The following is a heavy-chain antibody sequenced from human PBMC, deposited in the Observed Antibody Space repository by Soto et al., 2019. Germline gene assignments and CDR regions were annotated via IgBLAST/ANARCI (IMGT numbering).Heavy chain of an antibody. CDR1: GFTFSSYA. D-gene: IGHD6-13*01. V-gene: IGHV3-23*01. CDR3: AKDQYMGIAAAGTVFVY. CDR2: ISGSGGST. J-gene: IGHJ4*02. Sequence: GGSLRLSCAASGFTFSSYAMSWVRQAPGKGLEWVSAISGSGGSTYYADSVKGRFTISRDNSKNTLYLQMNSLRAEDTAVYYCAKDQYMGIAAAGTVFVYWGQGTLVTVSS.